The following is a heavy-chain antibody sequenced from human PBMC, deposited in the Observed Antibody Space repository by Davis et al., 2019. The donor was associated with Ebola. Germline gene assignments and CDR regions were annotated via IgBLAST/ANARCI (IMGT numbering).Heavy chain of an antibody. V-gene: IGHV4-30-2*01. CDR2: IYHSGST. J-gene: IGHJ4*02. CDR1: GGSISSGGYS. D-gene: IGHD3-22*01. CDR3: ARDAYYYDSSGYYGRGGFDY. Sequence: LRLSCAVSGGSISSGGYSWSWIRQPPGKGLEWIGYIYHSGSTYYNPSLKSRVTISVDRSKNQFSLKLSSVTAADTAVYYCARDAYYYDSSGYYGRGGFDYWGQGTLVTVSS.